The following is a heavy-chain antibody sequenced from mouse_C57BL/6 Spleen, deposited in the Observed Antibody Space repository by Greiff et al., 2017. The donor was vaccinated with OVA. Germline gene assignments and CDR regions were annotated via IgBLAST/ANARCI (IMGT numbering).Heavy chain of an antibody. CDR1: GYSITSGYD. J-gene: IGHJ2*01. Sequence: EVHVVESGPGMVKPSQSLSLTCTVTGYSITSGYDWHWIRHFPGNKLEWMGYISYSGSTNYNPSLKSRISITHDTSKNHFFLKLNSVTTEDTATYYCARGQDYYGSSPFDYWGQGTTLTVSS. V-gene: IGHV3-1*01. D-gene: IGHD1-1*01. CDR2: ISYSGST. CDR3: ARGQDYYGSSPFDY.